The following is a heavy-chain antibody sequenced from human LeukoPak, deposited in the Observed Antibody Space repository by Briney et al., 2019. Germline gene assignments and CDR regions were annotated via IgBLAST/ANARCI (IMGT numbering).Heavy chain of an antibody. V-gene: IGHV1-2*02. CDR3: ARAWVYSSSCSLDY. CDR1: GYTFTGYY. CDR2: INPNSGGT. Sequence: GASVKVSCKASGYTFTGYYMHWVRQAPGQGLEWMGWINPNSGGTNYAQKFQGRVTMTRDTSISTAYMELSRLRSDDTAVYYCARAWVYSSSCSLDYWGQGTLVTVSS. D-gene: IGHD6-6*01. J-gene: IGHJ4*02.